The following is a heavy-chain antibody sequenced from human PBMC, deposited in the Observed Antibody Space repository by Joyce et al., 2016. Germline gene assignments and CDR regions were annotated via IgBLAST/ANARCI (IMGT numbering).Heavy chain of an antibody. D-gene: IGHD2-21*01. V-gene: IGHV5-51*01. CDR1: GYSFTEYW. J-gene: IGHJ6*02. CDR3: SRHNTGMIGEKRFHLGLDV. CDR2: IFPGDSHT. Sequence: DVQLVQSGAETRKTGESLKISCKTSGYSFTEYWIAWVRQVPGKGLEWVGAIFPGDSHTLYGNLFEGQLTISADKSTTTTFLEVDSLRASDTATYFCSRHNTGMIGEKRFHLGLDVWGRGTTVSVS.